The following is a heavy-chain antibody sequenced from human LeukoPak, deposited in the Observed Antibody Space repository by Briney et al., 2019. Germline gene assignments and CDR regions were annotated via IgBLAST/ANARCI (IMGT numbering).Heavy chain of an antibody. CDR2: LFSGGST. Sequence: AGGFLRLSCAASGFTVSSNYMSWVRQAPGKGLEWVSILFSGGSTNYADSVRGRFTISRDNSKNTLYLQMNSLRAEDTAVYFCARDLSRGSWYFDLWGRGTLVTVAS. CDR3: ARDLSRGSWYFDL. V-gene: IGHV3-66*01. J-gene: IGHJ2*01. D-gene: IGHD2/OR15-2a*01. CDR1: GFTVSSNY.